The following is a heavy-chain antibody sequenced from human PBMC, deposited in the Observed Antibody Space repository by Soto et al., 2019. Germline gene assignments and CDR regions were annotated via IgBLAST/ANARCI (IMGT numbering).Heavy chain of an antibody. V-gene: IGHV3-21*01. J-gene: IGHJ5*02. CDR3: AREGTEQVVPAAKTRWVDP. CDR2: ISSSSSYI. CDR1: GFTFSSYS. D-gene: IGHD2-2*01. Sequence: EVQLVESGGGLVKPGGSLRLSCAASGFTFSSYSMNWVRQAPGKGLEWVSSISSSSSYIYYADSVKGRFTISRDNAKNSLYLQVNSLRAEDTAVYYCAREGTEQVVPAAKTRWVDPWGQGTLGPVSS.